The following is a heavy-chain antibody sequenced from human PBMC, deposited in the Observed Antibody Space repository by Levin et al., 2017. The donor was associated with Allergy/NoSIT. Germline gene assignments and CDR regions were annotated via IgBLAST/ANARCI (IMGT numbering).Heavy chain of an antibody. J-gene: IGHJ4*02. V-gene: IGHV3-9*01. CDR3: AKGGAAAGPLFDY. Sequence: PGESLKISCAASGFTFGDFAMHWVRQAPGKGLEWVSTISWNSHSVDYTDSVKGRFTISKDNAKNSLHLQMNSLRAEDTAFYYCAKGGAAAGPLFDYWGQGTLVTVSS. CDR2: ISWNSHSV. D-gene: IGHD6-13*01. CDR1: GFTFGDFA.